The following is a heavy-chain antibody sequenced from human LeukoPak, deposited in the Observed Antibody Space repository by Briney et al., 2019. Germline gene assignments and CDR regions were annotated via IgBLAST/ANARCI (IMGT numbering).Heavy chain of an antibody. CDR1: GYTFTSYD. V-gene: IGHV1-8*01. J-gene: IGHJ5*02. Sequence: GASVKVSCKASGYTFTSYDINWVRQATGQGLEWMGWMNPNSGNTGYAQKFQGRVTMTRNTSISTAYMELSSLRSEDTAVYYCARGGGSESYYKRDWFDPWGQGTLVTVSS. CDR2: MNPNSGNT. CDR3: ARGGGSESYYKRDWFDP. D-gene: IGHD3-10*01.